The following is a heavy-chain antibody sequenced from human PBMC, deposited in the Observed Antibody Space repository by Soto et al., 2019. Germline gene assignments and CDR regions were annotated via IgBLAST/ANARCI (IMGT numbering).Heavy chain of an antibody. CDR1: GYTFTSYY. Sequence: ASVKVSCKASGYTFTSYYMHWVRQAPGQGLEWMGIINPSGGSTSYAQKFQGRVTMTRDTSTSTVYMELSSRRSEDTAVYYCARDGQYYYDSSGYYYLGWFDPWGQGTLVTVSS. J-gene: IGHJ5*02. V-gene: IGHV1-46*01. CDR2: INPSGGST. D-gene: IGHD3-22*01. CDR3: ARDGQYYYDSSGYYYLGWFDP.